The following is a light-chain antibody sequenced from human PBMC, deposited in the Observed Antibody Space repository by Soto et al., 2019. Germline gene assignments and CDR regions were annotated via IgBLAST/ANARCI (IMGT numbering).Light chain of an antibody. J-gene: IGLJ2*01. CDR1: MRDVGAYNL. CDR2: EVR. V-gene: IGLV2-14*01. CDR3: SSYTSKSSLI. Sequence: QSVLAQPASVSGSPGQSITISCAGTMRDVGAYNLVSWYQQHPGRAPQLIIYEVRNRPSGTSFRFSGSKSGNTASLTISGLQAEDEADYYCSSYTSKSSLIFGGGTKVTVL.